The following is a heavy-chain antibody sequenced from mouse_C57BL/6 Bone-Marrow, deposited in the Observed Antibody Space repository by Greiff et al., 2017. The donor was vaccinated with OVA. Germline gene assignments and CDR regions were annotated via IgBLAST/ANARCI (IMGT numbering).Heavy chain of an antibody. D-gene: IGHD1-1*01. J-gene: IGHJ4*01. Sequence: VQLQQSGAELVRPGASVKLSCTASGFNIKDDYMHWVKQRPEQGLEWIGWIDPENGDTEYASKFQGKATITADTSSNTAYLQLSSLTSEDTAVYYCTRDTTVVEAMDYWGQGTSVTVSS. CDR1: GFNIKDDY. CDR2: IDPENGDT. V-gene: IGHV14-4*01. CDR3: TRDTTVVEAMDY.